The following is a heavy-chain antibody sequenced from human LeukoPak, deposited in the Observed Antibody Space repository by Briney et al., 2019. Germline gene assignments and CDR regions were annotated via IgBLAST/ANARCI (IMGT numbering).Heavy chain of an antibody. CDR1: GYTSTSYY. Sequence: ASVKVSCKASGYTSTSYYMHWVRQAPGQGLEWMGIINPSGGSTSYAQKFQGRVTMTRDTSTSTVYMELSSLRSEDTAVYYCARVGYCSSTSCYAGEYFQHWGQGTLVTVSS. J-gene: IGHJ1*01. CDR3: ARVGYCSSTSCYAGEYFQH. CDR2: INPSGGST. D-gene: IGHD2-2*03. V-gene: IGHV1-46*01.